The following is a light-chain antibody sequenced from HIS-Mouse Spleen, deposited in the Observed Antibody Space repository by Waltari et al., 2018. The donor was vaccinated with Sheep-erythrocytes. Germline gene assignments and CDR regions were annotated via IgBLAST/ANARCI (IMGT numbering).Light chain of an antibody. CDR1: SSDVGSYNL. CDR3: CSYAGSSTYVL. V-gene: IGLV2-23*01. J-gene: IGLJ2*01. CDR2: EGS. Sequence: QSALTQPASVSGSPGQSITISCTGTSSDVGSYNLVSWYQQHPGKAPKLMIYEGSKRPSGVSNRFSGYKSGNTASLTISGLQAEDEADYYCCSYAGSSTYVLFGGGTKLTVL.